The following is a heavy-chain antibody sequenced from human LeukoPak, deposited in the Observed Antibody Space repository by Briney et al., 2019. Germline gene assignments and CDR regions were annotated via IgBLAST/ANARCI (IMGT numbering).Heavy chain of an antibody. CDR2: ISASGGRT. J-gene: IGHJ4*02. V-gene: IGHV3-23*01. Sequence: GGSLRLSCAAFGFTLHSCAMSWVRQAPGKGPEWVAIISASGGRTYHADSVQGRFIISRDTSDNTVYLHMNSLRAEDTAVYYCAKQRPYYDFWGPFDYWGQGTLVTVSS. D-gene: IGHD3/OR15-3a*01. CDR1: GFTLHSCA. CDR3: AKQRPYYDFWGPFDY.